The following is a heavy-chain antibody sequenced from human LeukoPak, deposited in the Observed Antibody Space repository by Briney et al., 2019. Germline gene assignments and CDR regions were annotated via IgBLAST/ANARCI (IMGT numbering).Heavy chain of an antibody. V-gene: IGHV4-31*03. CDR2: TYYSGST. J-gene: IGHJ4*02. D-gene: IGHD3-16*02. Sequence: TLSLTCTVSGGSISSGGYYWSWIRQHPGKGLECIGYTYYSGSTYYNPSLKGRVTISVDTSKNQFSLKLSSVTAADTAVYYCASFGGVIVPFDYWGQGTLVTVSS. CDR1: GGSISSGGYY. CDR3: ASFGGVIVPFDY.